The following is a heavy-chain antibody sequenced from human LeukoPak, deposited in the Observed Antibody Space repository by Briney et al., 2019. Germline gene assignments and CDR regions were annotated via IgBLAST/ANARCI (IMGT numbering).Heavy chain of an antibody. D-gene: IGHD1-1*01. CDR3: ARLSTWNDGVDAFDI. CDR1: GGSISSYY. J-gene: IGHJ3*02. CDR2: IYYSGST. V-gene: IGHV4-59*12. Sequence: PSETLSLTCTVSGGSISSYYWSWIRQPPGKGLEWIGYIYYSGSTNYNPSLKSRVTISVDTSKNQFSLNLSSVTAADTAVFYCARLSTWNDGVDAFDIWGQGTMVTVSS.